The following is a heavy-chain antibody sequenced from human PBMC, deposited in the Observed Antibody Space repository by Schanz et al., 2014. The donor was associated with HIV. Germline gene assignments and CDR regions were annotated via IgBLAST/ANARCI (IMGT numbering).Heavy chain of an antibody. J-gene: IGHJ1*01. D-gene: IGHD4-17*01. V-gene: IGHV3-33*01. CDR2: LWFDGSID. Sequence: QVQLVESGGGVVQPGTSLRLSCVTSGFRFSSYGMHWVRQAPGKGLEWVAILWFDGSIDYYVDSVKGRFTISRDNSKSTLVLQMNSLSREDTGIYYCARDNRGDYYLDSWGQGTLVTVSS. CDR1: GFRFSSYG. CDR3: ARDNRGDYYLDS.